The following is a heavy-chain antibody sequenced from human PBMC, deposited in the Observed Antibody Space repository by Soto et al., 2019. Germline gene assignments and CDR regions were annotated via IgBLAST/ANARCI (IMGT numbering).Heavy chain of an antibody. D-gene: IGHD1-1*01. CDR2: IIPIFGTA. Sequence: SVKVSFKASGGTFSSYAISWVRQAPGQGLEWMGGIIPIFGTANYAQKFQGRVTITADESTSTAYMELSSLRSEDTAVYYCARDGSRQPLYFDYWGQGTLVTVSS. J-gene: IGHJ4*02. CDR1: GGTFSSYA. CDR3: ARDGSRQPLYFDY. V-gene: IGHV1-69*13.